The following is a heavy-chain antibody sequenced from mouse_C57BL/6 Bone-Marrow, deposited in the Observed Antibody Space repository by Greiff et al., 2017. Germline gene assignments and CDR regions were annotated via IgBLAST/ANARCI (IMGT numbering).Heavy chain of an antibody. CDR3: ARSELYWYFDV. CDR2: IDPSDSHT. CDR1: GYTFTSYW. V-gene: IGHV1-69*01. Sequence: VQLQQSGAELVMPGASVKLSCKASGYTFTSYWMHWVKQRPGQGLEWIGEIDPSDSHTNYNQKFKCMSTLTVDKSSSTAYMQLSSLTSEDSAVYYCARSELYWYFDVWGTGTTVTVSS. J-gene: IGHJ1*03.